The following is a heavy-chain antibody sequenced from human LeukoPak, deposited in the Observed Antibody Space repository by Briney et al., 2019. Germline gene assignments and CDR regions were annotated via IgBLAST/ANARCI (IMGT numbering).Heavy chain of an antibody. Sequence: SVKVSCKASGGTFSSYAISWVRQAPGQGLEWVGGIIPIFGTANYAQKFQGRVTITADESTSPAYMELSSLRSEDTAVYYCARDCEESTTGTTGFDYWGHRTLVTVSS. D-gene: IGHD1-1*01. V-gene: IGHV1-69*01. CDR1: GGTFSSYA. J-gene: IGHJ4*01. CDR3: ARDCEESTTGTTGFDY. CDR2: IIPIFGTA.